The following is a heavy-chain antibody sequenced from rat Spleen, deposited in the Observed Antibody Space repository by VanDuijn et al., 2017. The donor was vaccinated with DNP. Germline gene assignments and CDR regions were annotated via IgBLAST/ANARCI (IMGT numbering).Heavy chain of an antibody. Sequence: EVQLQESGPGLVKPSQSLSLTCSVTAYSITGNYWAWIRKLPGNELEWMGYIDSEGSTSYHPSLKSRISITRDTSTNQFFLQVNSVNSEDTATYYCASPTTFAYWGQGTLVTVSS. V-gene: IGHV3-3*01. D-gene: IGHD1-4*01. J-gene: IGHJ3*01. CDR1: AYSITGNY. CDR2: IDSEGST. CDR3: ASPTTFAY.